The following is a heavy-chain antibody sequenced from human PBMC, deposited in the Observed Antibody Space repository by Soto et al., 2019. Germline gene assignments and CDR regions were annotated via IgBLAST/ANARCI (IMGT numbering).Heavy chain of an antibody. V-gene: IGHV3-30-3*01. CDR3: ARDPMGRYYGSGSYYFDY. CDR2: ISYDGSNK. CDR1: GFTFSSYA. D-gene: IGHD3-10*01. J-gene: IGHJ4*02. Sequence: QVQLVESGGGVVQPGRSLRLSCAASGFTFSSYAMHWVRQAPGKGLEWVAVISYDGSNKYYADSVKGRFTISRDNSXXTXXRQMISLRAEDTAVYYCARDPMGRYYGSGSYYFDYWGQGTLVTVSS.